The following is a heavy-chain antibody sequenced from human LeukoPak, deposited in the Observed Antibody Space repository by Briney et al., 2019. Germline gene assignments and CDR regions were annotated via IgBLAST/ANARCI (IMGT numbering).Heavy chain of an antibody. J-gene: IGHJ4*02. V-gene: IGHV1-69*10. CDR1: GYTFTSYG. CDR2: IIPIFGIA. D-gene: IGHD3-16*01. CDR3: ARDNDSRDPPHFDY. Sequence: GASAKVSCKASGYTFTSYGISWVRQAPGQGLEWMGGIIPIFGIAKYAQKFRGRVTITADKSPTTAYIELGSLRSEDTAVYYCARDNDSRDPPHFDYWGQGTLVTVSS.